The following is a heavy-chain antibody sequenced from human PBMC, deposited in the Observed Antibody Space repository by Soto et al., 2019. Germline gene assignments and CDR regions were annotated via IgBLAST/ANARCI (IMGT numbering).Heavy chain of an antibody. CDR2: ISYDGNKK. CDR1: GFTLSSYS. V-gene: IGHV3-30-3*01. D-gene: IGHD6-19*01. J-gene: IGHJ4*02. Sequence: QVQLVESGGGVVQPGRSLRLSCAASGFTLSSYSMHWVRQAPGKGLEWVGVISYDGNKKYYGDSVKGRFSISRDTSKNTVHLQMNSLRPEDTAVYYCARSIAVAGLDYWGQGTLVTVSS. CDR3: ARSIAVAGLDY.